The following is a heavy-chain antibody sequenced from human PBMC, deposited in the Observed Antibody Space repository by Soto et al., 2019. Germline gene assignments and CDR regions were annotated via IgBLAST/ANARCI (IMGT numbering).Heavy chain of an antibody. V-gene: IGHV3-23*01. D-gene: IGHD2-2*01. CDR1: GFTLSSYA. Sequence: EVQLLESGGGLVQPGGSLRLTCAVYGFTLSSYAMNWVRQAPGKGLEWVSGISGSDDSTRYADSAKGRFTISRDNSKNTVYLQMNSLRVEDTAVYYCAKGKPAVIRAVPLDCWGQGALVTVSS. CDR2: ISGSDDST. J-gene: IGHJ4*02. CDR3: AKGKPAVIRAVPLDC.